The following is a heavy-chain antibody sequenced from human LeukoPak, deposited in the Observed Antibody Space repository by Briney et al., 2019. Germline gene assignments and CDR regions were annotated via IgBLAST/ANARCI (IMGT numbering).Heavy chain of an antibody. CDR3: ARVGYGWGSWGWFDP. D-gene: IGHD3-10*01. Sequence: KPSETLSLTCTVSGGSISGFFWTWIRQSPGKGLEYIGYIYYSGTTDYNPTLKSRVSMSVDTSKNQFFLNLTPVTAADTAIYYCARVGYGWGSWGWFDPWGQGTLVTVSS. V-gene: IGHV4-59*01. CDR1: GGSISGFF. CDR2: IYYSGTT. J-gene: IGHJ5*02.